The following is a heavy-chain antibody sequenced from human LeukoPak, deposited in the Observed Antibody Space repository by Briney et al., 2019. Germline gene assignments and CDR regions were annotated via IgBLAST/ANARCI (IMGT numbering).Heavy chain of an antibody. CDR1: GFTVSSNY. V-gene: IGHV3-23*01. CDR2: ISGSGGST. CDR3: AKQIVGASPLDY. Sequence: GGSLRLSCAASGFTVSSNYMSWVRQAPGKGLEWVSAISGSGGSTYYADSVKGRFTISRDNSKNTLYLQMNSLRAEDTAVYYCAKQIVGASPLDYWGQGTLVTVSS. D-gene: IGHD1-26*01. J-gene: IGHJ4*02.